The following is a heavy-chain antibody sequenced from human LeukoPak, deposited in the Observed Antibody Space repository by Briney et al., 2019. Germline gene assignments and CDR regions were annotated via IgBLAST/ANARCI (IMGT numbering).Heavy chain of an antibody. Sequence: GGSLRLSCAASGFSFSSFATHWVRQAPGKGLEWVAVTPYDGNNKYYADSVKGRFTISRDNSKNTLYLQMNSLRPEDTALYYCARDGNSGYDLTYYYGMDVWGQGTTVTVSS. CDR3: ARDGNSGYDLTYYYGMDV. CDR2: TPYDGNNK. V-gene: IGHV3-30-3*01. CDR1: GFSFSSFA. D-gene: IGHD5-12*01. J-gene: IGHJ6*02.